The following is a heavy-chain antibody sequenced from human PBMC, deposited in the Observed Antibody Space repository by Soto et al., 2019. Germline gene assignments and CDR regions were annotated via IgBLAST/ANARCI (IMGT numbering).Heavy chain of an antibody. CDR1: GGTFSSYT. CDR2: IIPILGIA. CDR3: ASTLMYRDKDRLFHYYYYMDV. Sequence: QVQLVQSGAEVKKPGSSVKVSCKASGGTFSSYTISWVRQAPGQGLEWMGRIIPILGIANYAQKFQGRVTITADKTTSTAYMELSSLRSEDTAVYYCASTLMYRDKDRLFHYYYYMDVWGKGTTVTVSS. V-gene: IGHV1-69*02. J-gene: IGHJ6*03. D-gene: IGHD1-26*01.